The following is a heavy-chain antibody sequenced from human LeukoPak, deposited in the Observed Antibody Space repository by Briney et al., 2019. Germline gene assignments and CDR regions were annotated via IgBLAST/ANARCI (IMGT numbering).Heavy chain of an antibody. CDR1: GFTFSSYA. Sequence: GSLRLSCAASGFTFSSYAMHWVRQAPGKGLEWVAVISYDGSNKYYADSVKGRFTISRDNSKNTLYLQMNSLRAEDTAVYYCASILSRSLDYWGQGTLVTVSS. D-gene: IGHD1-26*01. CDR3: ASILSRSLDY. V-gene: IGHV3-30-3*01. CDR2: ISYDGSNK. J-gene: IGHJ4*02.